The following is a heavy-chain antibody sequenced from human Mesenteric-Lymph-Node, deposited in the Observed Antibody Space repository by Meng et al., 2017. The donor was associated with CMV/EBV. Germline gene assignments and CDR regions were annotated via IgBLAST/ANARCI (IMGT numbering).Heavy chain of an antibody. CDR3: ASEPVAWYFDL. J-gene: IGHJ2*01. CDR2: SNHGGVT. D-gene: IGHD1-14*01. CDR1: GGSSSGYY. V-gene: IGHV4-34*01. Sequence: GSLRLSCGVSGGSSSGYYCTWIRQPPGKGLEWIGESNHGGVTQYNSSLSSRVTISLDTSKRQFSLRLTSVTAADTAVYYCASEPVAWYFDLWGRGTLVTVSS.